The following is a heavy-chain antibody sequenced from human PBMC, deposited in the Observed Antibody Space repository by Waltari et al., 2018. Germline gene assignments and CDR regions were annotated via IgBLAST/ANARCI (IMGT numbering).Heavy chain of an antibody. CDR3: ARGGYYDSSGYYNWFDP. CDR2: IIPILGTA. D-gene: IGHD3-22*01. J-gene: IGHJ5*02. CDR1: GGTFSSYA. Sequence: QVQLVQSGAEVKKPGSSVKVSCKASGGTFSSYAISWVRQAPGQGLEWMGGIIPILGTANCAQKVQGRVTITADESTSTAYMELGSLRSEDTAVYYCARGGYYDSSGYYNWFDPWGQGTLVNVSS. V-gene: IGHV1-69*01.